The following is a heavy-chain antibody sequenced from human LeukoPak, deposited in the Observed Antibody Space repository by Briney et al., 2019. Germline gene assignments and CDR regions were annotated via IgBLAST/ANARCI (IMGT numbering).Heavy chain of an antibody. J-gene: IGHJ3*02. CDR3: VRESGWLHDAFDI. D-gene: IGHD6-19*01. CDR2: INSDGSST. Sequence: PGGSLRLSCAASGFTFSSYWMHWVRQAPGKGLVWVSRINSDGSSTSYADSVKGRFTISRDNAKNSLYLQMNSLRAEDTGVYYCVRESGWLHDAFDIWGQGTMVTVSS. CDR1: GFTFSSYW. V-gene: IGHV3-74*01.